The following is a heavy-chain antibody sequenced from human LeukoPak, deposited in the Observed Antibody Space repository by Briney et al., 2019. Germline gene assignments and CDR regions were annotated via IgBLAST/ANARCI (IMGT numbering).Heavy chain of an antibody. CDR3: AKDPLRSAGAFDI. V-gene: IGHV3-23*01. Sequence: PGGSLRLSCAASGFTFSSHAMSWVRQAPGKGLEWVSAISGSGGSTYYAASVKGRFTISRDNCKNTLYLQMNSLRAEDTPVYYCAKDPLRSAGAFDIWGQGTMVTVSS. CDR2: ISGSGGST. J-gene: IGHJ3*02. CDR1: GFTFSSHA.